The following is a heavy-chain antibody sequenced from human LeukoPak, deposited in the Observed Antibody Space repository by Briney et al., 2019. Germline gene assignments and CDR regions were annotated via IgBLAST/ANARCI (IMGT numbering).Heavy chain of an antibody. CDR1: GFTFSDYY. Sequence: GGSLRLSCAASGFTFSDYYMSWIRQAPGKGLEWVAVISYDGSNKYYADSVKGRFTISRDNSKNTLYLQMNSLRAEDTAVYYCAREKDLYFDYWGQGTLVTVSS. V-gene: IGHV3-30-3*01. J-gene: IGHJ4*02. CDR2: ISYDGSNK. CDR3: AREKDLYFDY.